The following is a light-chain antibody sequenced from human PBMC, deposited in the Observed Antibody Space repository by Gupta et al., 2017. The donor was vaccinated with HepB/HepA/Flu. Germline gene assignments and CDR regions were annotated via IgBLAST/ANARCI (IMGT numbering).Light chain of an antibody. V-gene: IGKV1-33*01. CDR3: QHYYNPPPIT. CDR1: QDIINY. Sequence: DIQMTQSPSSLSASIGDRVTISCQASQDIINYLNWYQQKPCKAPKLLISDYSNWETGVPSMFSRSGSGTDFTFTISSLQPEDLAPYYCQHYYNPPPITFGGGTKVEIK. CDR2: DYS. J-gene: IGKJ4*01.